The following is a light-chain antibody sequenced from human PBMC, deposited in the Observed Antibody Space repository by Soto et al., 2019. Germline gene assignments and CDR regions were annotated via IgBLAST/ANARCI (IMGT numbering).Light chain of an antibody. Sequence: EIVLTHSPGTLSLSPWERATLSCRASQSVSSSYLAWYQQKPGQAPRLLIYGASSRATGIPDRFSGSGSGTDFTLTISSLQAEDVAVYYCQQYYSRPRTFGQGTKVDI. CDR2: GAS. CDR1: QSVSSSY. J-gene: IGKJ1*01. V-gene: IGKV3-20*01. CDR3: QQYYSRPRT.